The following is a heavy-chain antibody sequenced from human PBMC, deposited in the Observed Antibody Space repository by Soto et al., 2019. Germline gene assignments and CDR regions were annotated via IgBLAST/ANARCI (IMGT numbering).Heavy chain of an antibody. D-gene: IGHD5-18*01. V-gene: IGHV2-5*02. Sequence: QITLKESGPTLVKPTQTLTLTCTFSGFSLTTRGVGVGWIRQPPGKALEWLALIYWDDDEGYSPSLKSRLTITKDSSKYHVVLTMINMDPVDTATYYCAHRTRGYRYHIDNWGQGTLVTVSS. CDR3: AHRTRGYRYHIDN. CDR1: GFSLTTRGVG. CDR2: IYWDDDE. J-gene: IGHJ4*02.